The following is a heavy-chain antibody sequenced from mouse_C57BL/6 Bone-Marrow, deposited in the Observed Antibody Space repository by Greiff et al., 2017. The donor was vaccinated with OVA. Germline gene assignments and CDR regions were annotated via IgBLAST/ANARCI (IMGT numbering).Heavy chain of an antibody. J-gene: IGHJ1*03. Sequence: EVQRVESGPELVKPGDSVKISCKASGYSFTGYFMNWVMQSHGKSLEWIGRINPYNGDTFYNQKFKGKATLTVDKSSSTAHMELRSLTSEDSAVYYCARWRGGYWYFDVWGTGTTVTVSS. CDR1: GYSFTGYF. CDR2: INPYNGDT. V-gene: IGHV1-20*01. CDR3: ARWRGGYWYFDV.